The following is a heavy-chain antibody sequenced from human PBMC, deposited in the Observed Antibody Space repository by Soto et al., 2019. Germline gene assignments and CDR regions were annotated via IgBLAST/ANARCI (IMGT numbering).Heavy chain of an antibody. J-gene: IGHJ4*02. D-gene: IGHD3-10*01. CDR1: GFTFSSYA. CDR3: AKRGSGSYYDY. Sequence: EVQLLESGGGLVQPGGSLRLSCAASGFTFSSYAMSWVRQAPGKGLERVSVISGSGGSTYYADSVKGRFPISRDNSKNTLYLQMNSLRAEDTAVYYCAKRGSGSYYDYWGQGTLVTVSS. V-gene: IGHV3-23*01. CDR2: ISGSGGST.